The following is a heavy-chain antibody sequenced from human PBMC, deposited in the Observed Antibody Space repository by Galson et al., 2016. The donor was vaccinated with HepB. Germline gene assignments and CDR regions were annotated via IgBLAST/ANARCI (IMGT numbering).Heavy chain of an antibody. Sequence: SLRLSCAASGFTFSSHGMHWVRQAPGQGLERVAVIWYDGITKYYSDSVQGRFTVSRDNSKTTVYLQMNSLRAEDTAVYYCARGSTFYHYWSPSRPYWFDPWGQGTLVTLSS. J-gene: IGHJ5*02. D-gene: IGHD3-3*01. CDR1: GFTFSSHG. CDR2: IWYDGITK. V-gene: IGHV3-33*08. CDR3: ARGSTFYHYWSPSRPYWFDP.